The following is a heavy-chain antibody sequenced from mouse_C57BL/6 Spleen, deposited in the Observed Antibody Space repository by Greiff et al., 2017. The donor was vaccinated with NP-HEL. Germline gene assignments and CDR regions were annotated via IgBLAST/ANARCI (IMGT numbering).Heavy chain of an antibody. J-gene: IGHJ4*01. V-gene: IGHV2-6*03. D-gene: IGHD1-1*01. CDR2: IWSDGST. CDR1: GFSLTSYG. Sequence: VMLVDSGPGLVAPSQSLSITCTVSGFSLTSYGVHWVRQPPGKGLEWLVVIWSDGSTTYNSALKSRLSISKDNSKSQVFLKMNSLQTDDTAMYYCARNYYGSSFYYAMDYWGQGTSVTVSS. CDR3: ARNYYGSSFYYAMDY.